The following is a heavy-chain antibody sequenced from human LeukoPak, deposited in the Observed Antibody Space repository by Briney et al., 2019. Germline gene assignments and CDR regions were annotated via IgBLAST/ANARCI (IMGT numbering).Heavy chain of an antibody. CDR2: ISSSSSYI. D-gene: IGHD6-19*01. CDR1: GFTFSSYS. CDR3: AREFPVAVAFDY. J-gene: IGHJ4*02. Sequence: GGSLRLSCAASGFTFSSYSMNWVRQAPGKGLEWVSSISSSSSYIYYADSVKGRFTISRDNAKNSLYLQMNSLRAEDTAVYYCAREFPVAVAFDYWGQGTLVTVSS. V-gene: IGHV3-21*01.